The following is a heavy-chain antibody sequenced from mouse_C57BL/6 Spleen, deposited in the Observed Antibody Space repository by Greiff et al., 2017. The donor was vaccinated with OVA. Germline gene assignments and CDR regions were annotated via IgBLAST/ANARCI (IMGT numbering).Heavy chain of an antibody. D-gene: IGHD2-5*01. CDR1: GFTFSSYA. CDR2: ISSGGDYI. V-gene: IGHV5-9-1*02. J-gene: IGHJ3*01. Sequence: DVQLVESGEGLVKPGGSLKLSCAASGFTFSSYAMSWVRQTPEKRLEWVAYISSGGDYIYYADTVKGRFTISRDNARNTLYLQMSRLKSEDTAMYYCTLYSNFPWFAYWGQGTLVTVSA. CDR3: TLYSNFPWFAY.